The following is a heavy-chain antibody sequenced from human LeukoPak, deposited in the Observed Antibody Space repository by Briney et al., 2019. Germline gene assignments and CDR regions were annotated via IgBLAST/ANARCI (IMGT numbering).Heavy chain of an antibody. D-gene: IGHD3-16*01. J-gene: IGHJ6*02. V-gene: IGHV1-46*01. CDR3: ARASWGLPYYYYYGMDV. CDR1: GYTFTGYY. Sequence: GASVKVSCKASGYTFTGYYMHWVRQAPGQGLEWMGIINPSGGSTSYAQKFQGRVTMTRDTSTSTVYMELSSLRSEDTAVYYCARASWGLPYYYYYGMDVWGQGTTVTVSS. CDR2: INPSGGST.